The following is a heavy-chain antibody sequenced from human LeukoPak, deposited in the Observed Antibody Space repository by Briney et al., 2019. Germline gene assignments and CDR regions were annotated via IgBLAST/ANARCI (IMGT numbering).Heavy chain of an antibody. Sequence: SETLSLTCTVSGGSISSYYWSWIRQPPGKGLEWIGYIYYSGGTNYNPSLKSRVTISVDTSKNQFSLKLSSATAADTAVYYCASTYYYDSSGYSIDYWGQGTLVTVSS. CDR3: ASTYYYDSSGYSIDY. CDR1: GGSISSYY. D-gene: IGHD3-22*01. CDR2: IYYSGGT. V-gene: IGHV4-59*01. J-gene: IGHJ4*02.